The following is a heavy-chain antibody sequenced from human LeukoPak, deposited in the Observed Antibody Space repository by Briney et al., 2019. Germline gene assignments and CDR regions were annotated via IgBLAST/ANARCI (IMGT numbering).Heavy chain of an antibody. CDR1: GFTFSSYG. D-gene: IGHD3-10*01. V-gene: IGHV3-30*18. CDR2: ISYDGSSK. Sequence: GGSLRLSCAASGFTFSSYGMHWVRQAPGKGLEWVAIISYDGSSKYYADSVKGRFTISRDNSKNTLYLQMNSLRAEDTAVYHCAKDYGSGSYPHCPDYWGQGTLVTVSS. CDR3: AKDYGSGSYPHCPDY. J-gene: IGHJ4*02.